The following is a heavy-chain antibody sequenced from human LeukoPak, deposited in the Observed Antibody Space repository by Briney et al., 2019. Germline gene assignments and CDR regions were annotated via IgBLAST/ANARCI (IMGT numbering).Heavy chain of an antibody. Sequence: GGSLRLSCTASGFIFSGSWMAWIRQAPGKGLEWVAIIKRDGSEKYYVDSVKGRFTISRGNAKNSLYLQMNSLRAEDTAVYYCARGLYSSTTYYFDYWGQGTLVTVSS. CDR1: GFIFSGSW. CDR2: IKRDGSEK. V-gene: IGHV3-7*03. D-gene: IGHD6-13*01. J-gene: IGHJ4*02. CDR3: ARGLYSSTTYYFDY.